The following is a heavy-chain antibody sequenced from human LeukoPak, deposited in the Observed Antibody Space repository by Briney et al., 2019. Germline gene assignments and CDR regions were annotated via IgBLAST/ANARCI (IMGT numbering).Heavy chain of an antibody. CDR1: GGSISSYY. Sequence: SETLSLTCTVPGGSISSYYWSWIRQPPGKGLEWIGYIYYSGSTNYNPSLKSRVTISVDTSKNQFSLKLSSVTAADTAVYYCARRDLFYWYFDLWGRGTLVTVSS. V-gene: IGHV4-59*08. CDR3: ARRDLFYWYFDL. D-gene: IGHD2-21*01. J-gene: IGHJ2*01. CDR2: IYYSGST.